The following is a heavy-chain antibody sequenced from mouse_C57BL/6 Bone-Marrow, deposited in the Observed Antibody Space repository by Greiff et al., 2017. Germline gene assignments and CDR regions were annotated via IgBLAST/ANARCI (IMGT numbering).Heavy chain of an antibody. CDR2: ISSGSSTL. Sequence: EVMLVESGGGLVKPGGSLKLSCAASGFTFSDYGMHWVRQAPEKGLKWVAYISSGSSTLYYTDKVKGRLTISRANAKNTLFLQMTSLTSADTAMYYCARGDYAYEGAWFAYWGKGTLVTVSA. J-gene: IGHJ3*01. CDR3: ARGDYAYEGAWFAY. CDR1: GFTFSDYG. V-gene: IGHV5-17*01. D-gene: IGHD2-2*01.